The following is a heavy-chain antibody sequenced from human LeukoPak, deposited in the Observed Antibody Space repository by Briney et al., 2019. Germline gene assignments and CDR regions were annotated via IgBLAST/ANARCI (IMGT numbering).Heavy chain of an antibody. Sequence: GGSLRLSCAASGFNFDHYAMHWVRQAPGKGLEWVSGINWNSDNIGYADSVEGRFTISRDNAKNSLYLQMNSLRTEDTALYYCARAVGQLASFPYYYYYYMDVWGKGTTVTVSS. D-gene: IGHD6-6*01. CDR3: ARAVGQLASFPYYYYYYMDV. V-gene: IGHV3-9*01. J-gene: IGHJ6*03. CDR2: INWNSDNI. CDR1: GFNFDHYA.